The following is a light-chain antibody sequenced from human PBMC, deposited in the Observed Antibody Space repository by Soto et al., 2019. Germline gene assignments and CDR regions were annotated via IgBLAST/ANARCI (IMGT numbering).Light chain of an antibody. CDR1: QGISSY. Sequence: DIQLTQSPSFLSASVGDRVTITCRASQGISSYLAWYQQKPGKALKFLIYAASTLRGGVPSRFSGSGSGTEFTLTISSLQPEDFATYYCQGLNDYPITFGQGTRLEIK. CDR3: QGLNDYPIT. J-gene: IGKJ5*01. V-gene: IGKV1-9*01. CDR2: AAS.